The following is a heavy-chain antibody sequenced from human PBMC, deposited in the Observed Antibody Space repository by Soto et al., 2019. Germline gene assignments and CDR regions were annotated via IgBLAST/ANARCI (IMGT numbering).Heavy chain of an antibody. CDR3: AREDDRGDSLDV. V-gene: IGHV4-30-4*08. D-gene: IGHD2-21*02. CDR1: GVAISSEYYH. J-gene: IGHJ6*02. Sequence: HVQLQQSGPGLVTPSPTRSLTCTGSGVAISSEYYHWTWIRQSPGKGLEWIGYIHHCGGILYNPSLKSRVTLSVATSKDQLPIPLRSVTASDPAVYFCAREDDRGDSLDVWGHGTTVTVSS. CDR2: IHHCGGI.